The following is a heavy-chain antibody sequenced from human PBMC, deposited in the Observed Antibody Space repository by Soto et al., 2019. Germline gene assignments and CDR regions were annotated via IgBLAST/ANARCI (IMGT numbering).Heavy chain of an antibody. CDR3: ARDAGTYRYYFDY. CDR1: GYSIRDGFF. V-gene: IGHV4-38-2*02. Sequence: SETLSLTCAVSGYSIRDGFFWGWIRQPPGKGLEWIGTIYNSGSSYYNPSLRSRVTMSLDTSSNRYSLNLRSLTAADTAVYYCARDAGTYRYYFDYWGQGTLVTVSS. J-gene: IGHJ4*02. CDR2: IYNSGSS.